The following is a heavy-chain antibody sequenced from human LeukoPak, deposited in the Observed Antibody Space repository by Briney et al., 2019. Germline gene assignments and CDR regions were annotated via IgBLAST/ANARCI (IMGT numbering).Heavy chain of an antibody. CDR2: INHSGST. D-gene: IGHD5-18*01. J-gene: IGHJ4*02. CDR1: GGSFSGYY. Sequence: SETLSLTCAVYGGSFSGYYWSWIRQPPGKGLEWIGEINHSGSTNYNPSLKGRVTISVDTSKNQFSLKLSSVTAADTAVYYCARGGLLPDTAMYTPDYWGQGTLVTVSS. V-gene: IGHV4-34*01. CDR3: ARGGLLPDTAMYTPDY.